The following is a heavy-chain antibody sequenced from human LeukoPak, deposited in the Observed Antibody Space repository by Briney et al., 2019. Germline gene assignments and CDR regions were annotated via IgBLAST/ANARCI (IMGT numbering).Heavy chain of an antibody. D-gene: IGHD2-15*01. Sequence: GGSLRLSCAASGFTFSSYAMSWVRQAPGKGLEWVSAISGSGGSTYYADSVKGRFTISRVNSKNTLYLQMNSLRAEDTAVYYCAKGSSGVVVVAATLGYWGQGTLVTVSS. CDR1: GFTFSSYA. CDR2: ISGSGGST. V-gene: IGHV3-23*01. J-gene: IGHJ4*02. CDR3: AKGSSGVVVVAATLGY.